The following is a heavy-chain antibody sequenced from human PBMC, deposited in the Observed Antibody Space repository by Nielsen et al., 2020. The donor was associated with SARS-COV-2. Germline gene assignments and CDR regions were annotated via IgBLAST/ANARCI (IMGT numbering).Heavy chain of an antibody. CDR3: ARDLGGSYY. D-gene: IGHD1-26*01. Sequence: WIRQPPGKGLEWVSFISSSGNTIYYADSVKGRFTISRDNAKNSLYLQMNSLRAEDTAVYYCARDLGGSYYWGQGTLVTVSS. V-gene: IGHV3-11*04. CDR2: ISSSGNTI. J-gene: IGHJ4*02.